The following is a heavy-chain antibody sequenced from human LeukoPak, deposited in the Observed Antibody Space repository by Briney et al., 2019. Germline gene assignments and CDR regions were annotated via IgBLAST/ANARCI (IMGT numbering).Heavy chain of an antibody. D-gene: IGHD3-3*01. CDR1: GFTFSSYW. CDR3: ARVEPIRLLVDY. V-gene: IGHV3-74*01. J-gene: IGHJ4*02. Sequence: TGGSLRLSCAASGFTFSSYWMHWVRQAPGKGLGWVARINSDGSSTTYADSVKGRFTISRDNAKNTLYLQMNSLRAEDTAVYYCARVEPIRLLVDYWGQGTLVTVSS. CDR2: INSDGSST.